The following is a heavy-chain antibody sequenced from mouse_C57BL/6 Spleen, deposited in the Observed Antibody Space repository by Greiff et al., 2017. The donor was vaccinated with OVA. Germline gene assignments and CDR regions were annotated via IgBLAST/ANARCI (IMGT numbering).Heavy chain of an antibody. CDR1: GYTFTSYW. J-gene: IGHJ1*03. CDR3: ARAGGYDLYFDV. Sequence: QVQLQQPGAELVRPGTSVKLSCKASGYTFTSYWMHWVKQRPGQGLEWIGVIDPSDSYTNYNQKFKGKATLTVDTSSSTAYMQLSSLTSEDSAVYYCARAGGYDLYFDVWGTGTTVTVSS. V-gene: IGHV1-59*01. D-gene: IGHD2-3*01. CDR2: IDPSDSYT.